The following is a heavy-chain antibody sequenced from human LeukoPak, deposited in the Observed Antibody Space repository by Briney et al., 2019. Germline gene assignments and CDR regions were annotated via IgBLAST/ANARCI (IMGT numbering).Heavy chain of an antibody. CDR1: GYTFTSYD. D-gene: IGHD3-22*01. J-gene: IGHJ4*02. Sequence: GASVKVSCKASGYTFTSYDINWVRQATGQGLEWMGWMNPNSGHTGYAQKFQGRVTMTRNTSISTAYMELSSLRSEDTAVYYCARDTGYYYDSSGYYYGGYWGQGTLVTVSS. CDR2: MNPNSGHT. CDR3: ARDTGYYYDSSGYYYGGY. V-gene: IGHV1-8*01.